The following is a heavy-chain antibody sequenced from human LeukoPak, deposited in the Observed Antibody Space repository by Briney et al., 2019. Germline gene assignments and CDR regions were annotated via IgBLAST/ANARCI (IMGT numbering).Heavy chain of an antibody. D-gene: IGHD3-22*01. Sequence: GGSLRLSCAASGFTFSSYSMNWVRQAPGKGLEWGSYISSSSTIYYSDAVKGRFTISRENAKNSLYLQMNSLRAEDTDVYYCARDAYYYDSSGYSSGSGYYYYMDVWGKGTTVTVSS. V-gene: IGHV3-48*01. CDR2: ISSSSTI. CDR1: GFTFSSYS. J-gene: IGHJ6*03. CDR3: ARDAYYYDSSGYSSGSGYYYYMDV.